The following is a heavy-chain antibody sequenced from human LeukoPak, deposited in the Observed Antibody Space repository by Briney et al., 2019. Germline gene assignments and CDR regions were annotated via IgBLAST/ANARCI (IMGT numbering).Heavy chain of an antibody. CDR3: ARDGIAAGGIYVFDY. Sequence: GGSLRLSCAASGFTFSSYAIHWVRQAPGKGLEGVAVVSYDGNTKYYADSVKGRFTISRDNSKNTLYLQMNSLRTEDTAVYYCARDGIAAGGIYVFDYWGQGTLVTVSS. CDR1: GFTFSSYA. D-gene: IGHD6-13*01. J-gene: IGHJ4*02. V-gene: IGHV3-30-3*01. CDR2: VSYDGNTK.